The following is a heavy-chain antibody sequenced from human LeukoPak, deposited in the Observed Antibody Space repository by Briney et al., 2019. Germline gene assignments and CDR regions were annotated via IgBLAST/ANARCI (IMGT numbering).Heavy chain of an antibody. D-gene: IGHD3-3*01. J-gene: IGHJ4*02. V-gene: IGHV3-30-3*01. Sequence: PGGSLRLSCAASGFTFSSYAMHWVRQAPGKGLEWVAVISYDGSNKYYADSVKGRFTISRDNSKNTLYLQMNSLRAEDTAVYYCARSLIRGNYDSMYYFDYWGQGTLVTVSS. CDR1: GFTFSSYA. CDR3: ARSLIRGNYDSMYYFDY. CDR2: ISYDGSNK.